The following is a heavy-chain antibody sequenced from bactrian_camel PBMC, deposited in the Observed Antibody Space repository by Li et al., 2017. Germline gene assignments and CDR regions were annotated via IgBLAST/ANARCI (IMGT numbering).Heavy chain of an antibody. V-gene: IGHV3S40*01. CDR1: GSIVSTMC. J-gene: IGHJ6*01. CDR2: ISPGSGRR. D-gene: IGHD3*01. Sequence: EVQLVESGRGSVQAGRSLRLSCASSGSIVSTMCMGWVRQAPGKEREGVAAISPGSGRRWYGDSVKGRFTISRDDNQRTIYLQMLDLKPEDTAIYYCASDPPPSAGFFGLRGRYCRGARLRADFTYWGQGTQVTVS. CDR3: ASDPPPSAGFFGLRGRYCRGARLRADFTY.